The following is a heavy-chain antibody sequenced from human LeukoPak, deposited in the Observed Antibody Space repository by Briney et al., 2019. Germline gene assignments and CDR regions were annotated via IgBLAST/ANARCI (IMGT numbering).Heavy chain of an antibody. Sequence: GGSLRLSCAASGFTFSSYGMHWVRQAPGRGLEWVAVISYDGSNKYYADSVKGRFTISRDNSKNTLYLQMNSLRAEDTAVYYCVSAVLRYFDWLFGTDYWGQGTLVTVSS. CDR2: ISYDGSNK. CDR1: GFTFSSYG. CDR3: VSAVLRYFDWLFGTDY. D-gene: IGHD3-9*01. J-gene: IGHJ4*02. V-gene: IGHV3-30*03.